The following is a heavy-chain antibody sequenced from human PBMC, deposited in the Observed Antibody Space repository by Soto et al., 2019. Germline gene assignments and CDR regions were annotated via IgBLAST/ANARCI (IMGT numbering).Heavy chain of an antibody. D-gene: IGHD3-22*01. CDR1: GFTFSSYS. Sequence: GGSLRLSCAASGFTFSSYSMNWVRQAPGKGLEWVSYISSSSSNIYYADSVKGRITISRDNAKKSLYLQMNRLRDEDTAVDYCARDRRYSDRGVNYHYDIDVWGQGTTVTVSS. CDR2: ISSSSSNI. J-gene: IGHJ6*02. CDR3: ARDRRYSDRGVNYHYDIDV. V-gene: IGHV3-48*02.